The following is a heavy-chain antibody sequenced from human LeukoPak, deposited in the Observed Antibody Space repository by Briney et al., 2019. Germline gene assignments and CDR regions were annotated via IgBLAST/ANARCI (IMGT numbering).Heavy chain of an antibody. CDR2: ISYDGSNK. V-gene: IGHV3-30*18. CDR1: GFTFSSYG. J-gene: IGHJ4*02. Sequence: PGRSLRLSCAASGFTFSSYGMHWVRQAPGKGLEWVAVISYDGSNKYYADSVKGRFTISRDNSKNTLYLQMNSLRAEDTAVYYCAKVVPLGRLGELSTSHFDYWGQGTLVTVSS. D-gene: IGHD3-16*02. CDR3: AKVVPLGRLGELSTSHFDY.